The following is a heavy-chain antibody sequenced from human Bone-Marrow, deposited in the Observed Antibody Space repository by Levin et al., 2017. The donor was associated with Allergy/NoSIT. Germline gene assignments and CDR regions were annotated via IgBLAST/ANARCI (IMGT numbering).Heavy chain of an antibody. CDR2: ISSSGTTK. CDR3: VRDKRSDGVTPDWYFDL. CDR1: GFTFGSHE. V-gene: IGHV3-48*03. Sequence: GGSRRLSCAASGFTFGSHEMNWVRQAPGKGLEWISYISSSGTTKYYADSVKGRFTISSKNSLYLQMNSLRAEDTAIYYCVRDKRSDGVTPDWYFDLWGRGTLVTVSS. D-gene: IGHD2-21*02. J-gene: IGHJ2*01.